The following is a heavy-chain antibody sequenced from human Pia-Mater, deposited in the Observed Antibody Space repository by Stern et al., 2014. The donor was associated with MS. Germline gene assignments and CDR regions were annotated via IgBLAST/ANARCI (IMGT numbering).Heavy chain of an antibody. D-gene: IGHD3-10*01. V-gene: IGHV3-21*01. CDR1: AYSFSPYS. CDR2: LTGSGTYI. CDR3: ARDARRGDYYGLDV. J-gene: IGHJ6*02. Sequence: VQLVESGRGLVKPAGSLRLSRAASAYSFSPYSLTCARQAPGKGLEWAAYLTGSGTYIDYADLVKGRFTISRDNAKNSLYLQMNSLRAEDTAVYDCARDARRGDYYGLDVWGQGTTVTVSS.